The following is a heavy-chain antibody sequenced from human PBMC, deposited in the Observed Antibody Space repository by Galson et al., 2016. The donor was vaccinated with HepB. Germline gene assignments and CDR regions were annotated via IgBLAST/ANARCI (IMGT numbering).Heavy chain of an antibody. J-gene: IGHJ3*02. D-gene: IGHD3-10*02. CDR1: GFSLSTSGVG. CDR2: IYWDDDK. CDR3: AHSLDRCITMIGGLKWGIGIGS. V-gene: IGHV2-5*02. Sequence: PALVKPTQTLTLTCTFSGFSLSTSGVGVGWIRQPPGKALEWLALIYWDDDKRYRPSLKSRLTITKDTSKNQVFLTMTNMDPVDTATYYCAHSLDRCITMIGGLKWGIGIGSWGQGKMVTGTS.